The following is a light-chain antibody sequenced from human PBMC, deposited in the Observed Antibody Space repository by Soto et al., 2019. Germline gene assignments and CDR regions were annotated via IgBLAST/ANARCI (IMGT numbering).Light chain of an antibody. J-gene: IGKJ2*01. Sequence: DIVMTQSPVSLAVSLGERATINCKSSQSVFLSSNNKNYLAWYQQKPGQPPKLLIYWASTRESGVPDRFSGSGSGTDFTLTISSLQAEDVAVYSCQQYYSAPYTFGQGTKLEI. CDR3: QQYYSAPYT. V-gene: IGKV4-1*01. CDR2: WAS. CDR1: QSVFLSSNNKNY.